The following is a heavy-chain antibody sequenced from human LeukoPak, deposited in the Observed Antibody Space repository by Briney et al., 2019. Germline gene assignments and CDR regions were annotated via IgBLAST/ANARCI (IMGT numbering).Heavy chain of an antibody. D-gene: IGHD1-1*01. CDR2: IGTAGDT. CDR3: ARVAKERVGGVYYFDY. CDR1: GFTFSDYD. Sequence: PGGSLRLSRAASGFTFSDYDMHWVRQATGQGLEWVSAIGTAGDTYYTGSVKGRFTISRENAKNSLYLQMNSLRAGDTAVYYCARVAKERVGGVYYFDYWGQGTLVTVSS. V-gene: IGHV3-13*01. J-gene: IGHJ4*02.